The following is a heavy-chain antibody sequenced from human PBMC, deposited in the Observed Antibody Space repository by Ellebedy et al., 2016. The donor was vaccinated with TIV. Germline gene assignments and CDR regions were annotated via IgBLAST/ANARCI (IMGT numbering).Heavy chain of an antibody. D-gene: IGHD5-24*01. CDR2: ISSSGSTI. J-gene: IGHJ4*02. CDR1: GFTFSDYY. V-gene: IGHV3-11*01. CDR3: ARDGYTPFDY. Sequence: GGSLRLXXAASGFTFSDYYMSWIRQAPGKGLEWVSYISSSGSTIYYADSVKGRFTISRDNSKNTLYLQMNSLRAENTAVYYCARDGYTPFDYWGQGTLVTVSS.